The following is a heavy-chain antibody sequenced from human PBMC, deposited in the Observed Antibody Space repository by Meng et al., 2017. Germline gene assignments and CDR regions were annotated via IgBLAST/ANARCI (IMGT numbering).Heavy chain of an antibody. Sequence: QGQLVQSGAEVKKPGSSVKVSGKASGGTFSSYAISWVRQAPGQGLEWMGGIIPIFGTANYAQKFQGRVTITADESTSTAYMELSSLRSEDTAVYYCARDYGDYAWIAKRWFDPWGQGTLVTVSS. CDR1: GGTFSSYA. V-gene: IGHV1-69*01. J-gene: IGHJ5*02. CDR2: IIPIFGTA. D-gene: IGHD4-17*01. CDR3: ARDYGDYAWIAKRWFDP.